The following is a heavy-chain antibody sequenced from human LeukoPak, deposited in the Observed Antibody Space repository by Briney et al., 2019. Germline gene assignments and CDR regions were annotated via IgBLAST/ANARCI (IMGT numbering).Heavy chain of an antibody. CDR1: GGSISSSSYY. Sequence: SETLSLTCTVSGGSISSSSYYWGWIRQPPGKGLEWIGSIYYSGSTYYNPSLKSRVTISVDTFKNQFSLKLSSVTAADTAVYYCARDINSGSYADAFDIWGQGTMVTVSS. J-gene: IGHJ3*02. CDR3: ARDINSGSYADAFDI. V-gene: IGHV4-39*02. D-gene: IGHD1-26*01. CDR2: IYYSGST.